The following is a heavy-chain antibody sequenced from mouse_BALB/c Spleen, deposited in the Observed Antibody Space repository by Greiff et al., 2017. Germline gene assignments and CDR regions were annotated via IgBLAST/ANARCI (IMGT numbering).Heavy chain of an antibody. D-gene: IGHD4-1*01. J-gene: IGHJ2*01. V-gene: IGHV5-12-2*01. CDR2: ISNGGGST. CDR1: GFTFSIYT. CDR3: ARLANWDYFDY. Sequence: EVKLMESGGGLVQPGGSLKLSCAASGFTFSIYTMSWVRQTPEKRLEWVAYISNGGGSTYYPDTVKGRFTISRDNAKNTLYLQMSSLKSEDTAMYYCARLANWDYFDYWGQGTTLTVSS.